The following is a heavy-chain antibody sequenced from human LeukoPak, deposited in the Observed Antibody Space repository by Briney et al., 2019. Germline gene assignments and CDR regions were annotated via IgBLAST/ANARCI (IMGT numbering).Heavy chain of an antibody. CDR2: INAGNGNT. Sequence: GASVKVSCKASGYTFTSYAMHWLRQAPGQRLEWMGWINAGNGNTKYSQKFQGRVTITRDTSASTAYMELSSLRSEDTAVYYCARVFFGVIEGYYGMDVWGQRTTVTVSS. J-gene: IGHJ6*02. CDR1: GYTFTSYA. D-gene: IGHD3-3*01. CDR3: ARVFFGVIEGYYGMDV. V-gene: IGHV1-3*01.